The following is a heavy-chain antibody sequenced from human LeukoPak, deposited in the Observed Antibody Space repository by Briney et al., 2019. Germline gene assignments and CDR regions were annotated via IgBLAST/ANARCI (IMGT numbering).Heavy chain of an antibody. CDR1: GFTVSSNY. J-gene: IGHJ3*02. CDR2: IYSGGST. D-gene: IGHD3-22*01. CDR3: ARDFDKGSSGNDAFDI. V-gene: IGHV3-53*01. Sequence: GGSLRLSCAASGFTVSSNYMSWVRQAPGKGLEWVSVIYSGGSTYYADSVKGRFTISRDNSKNTLYLQMNSLRAEDTAVYYCARDFDKGSSGNDAFDIWGQGTMVTVSS.